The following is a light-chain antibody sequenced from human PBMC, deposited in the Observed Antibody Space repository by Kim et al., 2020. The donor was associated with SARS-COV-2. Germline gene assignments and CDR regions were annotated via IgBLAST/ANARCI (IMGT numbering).Light chain of an antibody. V-gene: IGKV3-20*01. CDR1: QTVNNNY. J-gene: IGKJ2*01. Sequence: EIVLTQSPGTLSLSPGERATLSCRASQTVNNNYLAWYQQKPGQAPRLLIYGASTRATGTPDTFSGSGSVTDFTPTISRLESEHFAVYFCHQYANSPYTCGQGTKLEI. CDR2: GAS. CDR3: HQYANSPYT.